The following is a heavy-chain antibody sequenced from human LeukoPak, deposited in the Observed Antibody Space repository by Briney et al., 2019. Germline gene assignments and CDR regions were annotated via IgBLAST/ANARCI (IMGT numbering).Heavy chain of an antibody. CDR1: GYIFTSYA. J-gene: IGHJ4*02. CDR2: INTNTGNP. CDR3: ARVQYYGSGSSDGIRYFLDY. V-gene: IGHV7-4-1*02. Sequence: ASVKVSCKASGYIFTSYAMNWVRQAPGQGLEWMGWINTNTGNPTYAQGFTGRFVFSLDTSVSTAYLQISSLKADDTAVYYCARVQYYGSGSSDGIRYFLDYWGQGTLVTVSS. D-gene: IGHD3-10*01.